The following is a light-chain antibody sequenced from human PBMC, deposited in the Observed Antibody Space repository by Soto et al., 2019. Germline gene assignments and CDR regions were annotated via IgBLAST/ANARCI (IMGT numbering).Light chain of an antibody. V-gene: IGLV1-51*01. CDR2: DDN. CDR1: SSNIGGNS. J-gene: IGLJ1*01. CDR3: GSWDSRLSDYV. Sequence: QSVLTQPPSVSAAPGQKVTISCSGSSSNIGGNSVSWYRQLPGTAPKLLIYDDNKRPSGIPDRFSGSKSGTSATLGITGFQTGDEADYYCGSWDSRLSDYVFGNGTKFTV.